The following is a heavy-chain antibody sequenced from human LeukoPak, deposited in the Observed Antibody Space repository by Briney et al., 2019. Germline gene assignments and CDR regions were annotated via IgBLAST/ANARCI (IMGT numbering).Heavy chain of an antibody. Sequence: GGSLRLSCAPSGFTFRSYWMHWVRQAPGKGLVWVSRINSDGSSTSYADSVKGRFTISGDNAKNTLYLQMNSLRAEDTAVYHCARDRGGSAFDILGQGTMVTVSS. CDR1: GFTFRSYW. D-gene: IGHD3-10*01. CDR3: ARDRGGSAFDI. V-gene: IGHV3-74*01. J-gene: IGHJ3*02. CDR2: INSDGSST.